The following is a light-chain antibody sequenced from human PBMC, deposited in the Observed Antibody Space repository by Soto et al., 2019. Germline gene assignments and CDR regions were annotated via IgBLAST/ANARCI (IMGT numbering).Light chain of an antibody. CDR2: GAS. CDR1: QSVSSN. V-gene: IGKV3-15*01. Sequence: EIVMTQSPATLSVYTGERATLSCRASQSVSSNLAWYQQKPGQAPRLLIYGASTRATGIPARFSGSGSGTEFTLTISRLEPEDFAVFYCQQYGTSSWTFGHGTKVDVK. J-gene: IGKJ1*01. CDR3: QQYGTSSWT.